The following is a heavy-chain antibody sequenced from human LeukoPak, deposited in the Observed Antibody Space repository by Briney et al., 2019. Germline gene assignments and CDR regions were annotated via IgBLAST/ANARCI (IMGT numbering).Heavy chain of an antibody. CDR3: ARPNIRYCSGGACSNDGSDY. Sequence: SETLSLTCTVSGGSISSSRYYGGWIRQPPGKGLEWVGSLYYSGNTYYNPSLKSRVTISVDTSKNQFSLKLSSVTAADTAVYYCARPNIRYCSGGACSNDGSDYWGQGTLVTVSS. CDR1: GGSISSSRYY. D-gene: IGHD2-15*01. CDR2: LYYSGNT. V-gene: IGHV4-39*07. J-gene: IGHJ4*02.